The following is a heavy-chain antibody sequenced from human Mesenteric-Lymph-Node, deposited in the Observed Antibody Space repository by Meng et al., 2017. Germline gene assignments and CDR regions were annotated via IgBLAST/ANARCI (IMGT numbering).Heavy chain of an antibody. J-gene: IGHJ4*02. CDR1: GGSFSGYY. Sequence: QVQLQQWGAGLLKPSETLSLTCAVHGGSFSGYYWSWIRQPPGKGLEWIGEINHSGSTNYIPSLKSRVTISVDTSKNQFSLKLSSVTAADTAVYYCARGGGNSWYIDYWGQGTLVTVSS. D-gene: IGHD6-13*01. CDR3: ARGGGNSWYIDY. V-gene: IGHV4-34*01. CDR2: INHSGST.